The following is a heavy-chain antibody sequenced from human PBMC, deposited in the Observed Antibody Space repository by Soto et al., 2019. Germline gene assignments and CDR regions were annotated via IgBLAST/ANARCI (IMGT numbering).Heavy chain of an antibody. CDR1: GGSFSGYY. V-gene: IGHV4-34*01. J-gene: IGHJ3*02. Sequence: QVQLQQWGAGLLKPSETLSLTCAVYGGSFSGYYWSWIRQPPGKGLEWIGEINHSGSTNYNPSLKSRGTIAVDTSKNQFSLKLSSVTAADTAVYYCARTGGSWYERPTSVDDAFDIWGQGTMVTVSS. CDR2: INHSGST. CDR3: ARTGGSWYERPTSVDDAFDI. D-gene: IGHD6-13*01.